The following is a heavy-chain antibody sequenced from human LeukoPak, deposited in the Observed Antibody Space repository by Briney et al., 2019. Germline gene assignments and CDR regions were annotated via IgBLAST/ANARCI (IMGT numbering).Heavy chain of an antibody. V-gene: IGHV3-11*04. CDR1: SFTFSDYY. CDR3: ARGNAVADV. Sequence: PGGSLRLSCAASSFTFSDYYMSWIRQAPGKGLEWISYMSSSGTTIFYADSVKGRFTISRDNSKNSLYLQMNSLRAEDTALYYCARGNAVADVWGKGTTVTVSS. CDR2: MSSSGTTI. J-gene: IGHJ6*04. D-gene: IGHD2-2*01.